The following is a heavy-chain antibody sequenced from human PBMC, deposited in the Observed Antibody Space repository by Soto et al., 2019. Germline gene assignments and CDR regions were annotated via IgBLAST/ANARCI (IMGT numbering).Heavy chain of an antibody. CDR3: ARDWYRDGYNGGYHDY. Sequence: PSETLSLTCTVSGDSISSYFWSWIRQPPGKGLEWIGYVYSSETTNYNPSLKSRVTISIDTSNNQFSLKVWSVTAADTAVYYCARDWYRDGYNGGYHDYWGQGTQVTVSS. CDR1: GDSISSYF. CDR2: VYSSETT. D-gene: IGHD6-25*01. J-gene: IGHJ4*02. V-gene: IGHV4-4*08.